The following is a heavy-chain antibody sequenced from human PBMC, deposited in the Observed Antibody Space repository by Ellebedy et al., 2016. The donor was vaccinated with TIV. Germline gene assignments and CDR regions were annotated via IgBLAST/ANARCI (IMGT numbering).Heavy chain of an antibody. CDR3: AKGLYYDYVWGSKNTDHKYYGMDV. V-gene: IGHV3-23*01. CDR2: ISGSGDRT. J-gene: IGHJ6*02. D-gene: IGHD3-16*01. Sequence: GGSLRLXXEVSGFTFSYYSMSWVRQAPGKGLEWVSAISGSGDRTDYADSVKGRFTISRDNSKNTLYLQMNSLRADDTAVYYCAKGLYYDYVWGSKNTDHKYYGMDVWGQGTTVTVSS. CDR1: GFTFSYYS.